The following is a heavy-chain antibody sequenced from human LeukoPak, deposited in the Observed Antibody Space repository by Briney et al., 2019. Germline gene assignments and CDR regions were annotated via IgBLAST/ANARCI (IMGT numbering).Heavy chain of an antibody. CDR2: IYTSGST. CDR3: ARDYYGSGSPWFDP. V-gene: IGHV4-4*07. D-gene: IGHD3-10*01. J-gene: IGHJ5*02. CDR1: GGSISSYY. Sequence: PSETLSLTCTVSGGSISSYYWSWIRQPAGKGLEWIGRIYTSGSTNYNPSLKSRVTMSVDTSKNQFSLKLSSVTAADTAVYYCARDYYGSGSPWFDPWRQGTLVTVSS.